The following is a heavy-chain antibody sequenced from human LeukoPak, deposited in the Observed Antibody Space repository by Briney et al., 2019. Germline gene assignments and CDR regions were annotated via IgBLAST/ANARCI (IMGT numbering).Heavy chain of an antibody. CDR1: GGSISSYY. J-gene: IGHJ6*03. CDR2: IYYSGST. D-gene: IGHD3-10*01. V-gene: IGHV4-59*12. Sequence: MPSETLSLTCTVSGGSISSYYWTWIRQPPGKGLEWIGYIYYSGSTNYNPSLKSRVTISVDTSRNQFSLKLSSVTAADTAVYYCARESSYYYYMDVWGKGTTVTVSS. CDR3: ARESSYYYYMDV.